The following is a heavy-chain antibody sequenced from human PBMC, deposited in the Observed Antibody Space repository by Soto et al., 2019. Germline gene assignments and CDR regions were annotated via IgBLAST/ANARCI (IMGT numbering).Heavy chain of an antibody. J-gene: IGHJ4*02. V-gene: IGHV4-59*08. CDR3: AGRWGFYSPFDF. D-gene: IGHD2-21*01. Sequence: SETLSLTCTVSDGSISSDYWSWIRQPPGKGLEWIGYISYSGSTNYNPSLKSRVTISVDTSKNQLSLKLNSVTAADPAGYYWAGRWGFYSPFDFWGQGTLVTVSS. CDR2: ISYSGST. CDR1: DGSISSDY.